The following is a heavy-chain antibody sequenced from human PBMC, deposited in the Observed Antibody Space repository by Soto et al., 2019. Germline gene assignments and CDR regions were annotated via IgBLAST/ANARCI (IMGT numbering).Heavy chain of an antibody. CDR1: GGTFSSYA. CDR3: AREGTSSSSHYYYYGMDV. CDR2: IIPIFGTA. D-gene: IGHD6-6*01. V-gene: IGHV1-69*13. Sequence: GASVKVSCKASGGTFSSYAISWMRQAPGQGLEWMGGIIPIFGTANYAQKFQGRVTITADESTSTAYMELSSLRSEDTAVYYCAREGTSSSSHYYYYGMDVWGQGTTVTVSS. J-gene: IGHJ6*02.